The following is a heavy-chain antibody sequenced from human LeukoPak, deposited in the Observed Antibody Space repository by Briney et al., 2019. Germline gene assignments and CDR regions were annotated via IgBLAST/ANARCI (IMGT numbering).Heavy chain of an antibody. V-gene: IGHV4-59*01. Sequence: SETLSLTCTVSGGSISSYYWSWIRQPPGKGLEWIGYIYYSGSTNYNPSLKSRVTISVDTSKNQFSLKLSSVTAADTAVYYCARGRGIAVAGNFDYWGQGTLVTVSP. J-gene: IGHJ4*02. CDR1: GGSISSYY. D-gene: IGHD6-19*01. CDR2: IYYSGST. CDR3: ARGRGIAVAGNFDY.